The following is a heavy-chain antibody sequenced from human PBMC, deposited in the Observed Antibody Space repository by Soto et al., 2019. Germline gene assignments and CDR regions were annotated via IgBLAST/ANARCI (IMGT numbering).Heavy chain of an antibody. D-gene: IGHD1-26*01. CDR1: GDSASSNSAT. CDR3: ARDNIVRTMELFDC. J-gene: IGHJ4*02. Sequence: PSQTLSRTCAISGDSASSNSATWHWIRQSPSRGLEWLGRTYYRSKWYSDYATSVKSRITINPDTSKNQFSLQLKSVTPEDTAVYYCARDNIVRTMELFDCWGQGTQVTVSS. CDR2: TYYRSKWYS. V-gene: IGHV6-1*01.